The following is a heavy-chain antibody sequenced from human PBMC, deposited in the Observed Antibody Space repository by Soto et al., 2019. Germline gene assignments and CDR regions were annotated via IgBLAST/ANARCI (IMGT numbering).Heavy chain of an antibody. Sequence: PGGSLRLSCAASGFTFSSYGMHWVRQAPGKGLEWVAVIWYDGSNKYYADSVKGRFTISRDNSKNTLYLQMNSLRAEDTAVYYCAREQESLTADYWGQGTLVTVSS. D-gene: IGHD3-16*01. CDR3: AREQESLTADY. CDR1: GFTFSSYG. CDR2: IWYDGSNK. J-gene: IGHJ4*02. V-gene: IGHV3-33*01.